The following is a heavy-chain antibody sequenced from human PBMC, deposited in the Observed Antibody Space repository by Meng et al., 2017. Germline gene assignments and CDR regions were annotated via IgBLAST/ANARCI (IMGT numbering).Heavy chain of an antibody. Sequence: SETLSLTYTVSGYSISSGYYWGWIRQPPGKGLEWIGSIYHSGSTYYNPSLKSRVTISVDTSKNQFSLKLSSVTAADTAVYYCARGATGPYGSGSYYNRRNSDAFDIWGQGTMVTVSS. V-gene: IGHV4-38-2*02. CDR1: GYSISSGYY. J-gene: IGHJ3*02. CDR3: ARGATGPYGSGSYYNRRNSDAFDI. CDR2: IYHSGST. D-gene: IGHD3-10*01.